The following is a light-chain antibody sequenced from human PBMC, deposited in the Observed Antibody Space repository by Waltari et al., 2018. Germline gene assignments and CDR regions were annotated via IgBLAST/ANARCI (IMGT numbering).Light chain of an antibody. V-gene: IGKV4-1*01. CDR2: WAS. J-gene: IGKJ1*01. CDR1: QSVLYSTNNKNY. Sequence: DIVMTQSPDSLAVSLGARATINCKSSQSVLYSTNNKNYLAWYQQKPGQPPKLLIYWASTRESGVPDRFSGSGSGTDFTLTISSLQAEDVAVYSCQQYYSAPPTFGQGTKVEIK. CDR3: QQYYSAPPT.